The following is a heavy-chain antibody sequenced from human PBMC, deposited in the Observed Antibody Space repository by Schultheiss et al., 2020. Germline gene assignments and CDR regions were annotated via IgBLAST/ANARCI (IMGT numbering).Heavy chain of an antibody. Sequence: GSLRLSCSASGFTFSSYAMHWVRQAPGKGLEYVSAISSNGGSTYYADSVKGRFTISRDNSKNTLYLQMNSLRAEDTAVYYCARDPYRYDSSGYYNYWGQGTLVTVSS. CDR2: ISSNGGST. CDR1: GFTFSSYA. D-gene: IGHD3-22*01. J-gene: IGHJ4*02. V-gene: IGHV3-64*04. CDR3: ARDPYRYDSSGYYNY.